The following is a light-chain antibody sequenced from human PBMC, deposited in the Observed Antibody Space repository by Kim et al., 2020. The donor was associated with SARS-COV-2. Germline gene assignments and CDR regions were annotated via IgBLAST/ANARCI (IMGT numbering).Light chain of an antibody. CDR1: QGISSY. Sequence: AIRMTQSPSSLSASTGDRVTITCRASQGISSYLAWYQQKPGKAPKLLIYAASTLQSGVPSRFSGSGSGTDFTLTISCLQSEDFATYYCQQYYSYPGTFGQGNKVDIK. CDR2: AAS. CDR3: QQYYSYPGT. V-gene: IGKV1-8*01. J-gene: IGKJ1*01.